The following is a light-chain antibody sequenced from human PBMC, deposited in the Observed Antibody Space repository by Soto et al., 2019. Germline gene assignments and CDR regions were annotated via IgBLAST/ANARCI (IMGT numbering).Light chain of an antibody. CDR3: QQYNNWPGT. Sequence: IVMRQSPATLSMSPGERATLSCRASQSLNRDLAWYQQKPGQSPRLLIFDASIRATGIPARFSGSGSGTEFTLTIGSLQSEDCALYYCQQYNNWPGTFGQGTKVDIK. CDR2: DAS. J-gene: IGKJ1*01. V-gene: IGKV3-15*01. CDR1: QSLNRD.